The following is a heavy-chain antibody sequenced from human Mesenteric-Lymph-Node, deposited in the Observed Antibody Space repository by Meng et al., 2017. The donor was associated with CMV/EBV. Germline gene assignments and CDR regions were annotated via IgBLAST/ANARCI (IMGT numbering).Heavy chain of an antibody. CDR1: GYSFTSYW. CDR2: INPGDSDA. CDR3: ARGNWFDP. J-gene: IGHJ5*02. V-gene: IGHV5-51*01. Sequence: GESLKISCKSSGYSFTSYWIGWVRQMPGKGLEWMGIINPGDSDARYSPSFQGQVSISADKSIDTAYLQWSSLKASDTALYYCARGNWFDPWGQGTLVTVSS.